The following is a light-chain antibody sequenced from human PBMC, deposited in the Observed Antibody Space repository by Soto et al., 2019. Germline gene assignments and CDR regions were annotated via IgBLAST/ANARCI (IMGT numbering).Light chain of an antibody. J-gene: IGKJ4*01. CDR2: AAS. CDR3: HQANSFPFT. CDR1: QGISSW. Sequence: DIQMTQSPSSVSASVGDRVTITCRASQGISSWLVWYQQKPGKAPKLLIYAASSLQGGVRSRFSGSGSGTDFTLTIGSLQPEEFATYYWHQANSFPFTFGGGTKVEIK. V-gene: IGKV1-12*01.